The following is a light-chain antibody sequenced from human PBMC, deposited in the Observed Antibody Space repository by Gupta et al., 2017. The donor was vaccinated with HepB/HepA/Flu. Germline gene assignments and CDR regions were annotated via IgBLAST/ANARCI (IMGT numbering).Light chain of an antibody. CDR1: QDISNY. Sequence: DIQMTQSPSSLSASVVDRVTITCQASQDISNYLNWYQQKPGKDPELLIYDASNLETGVPSRFSGSGYGTDFTLPISSREPEDIAASYCQYYVKLPLFNFGRGTKVDIK. J-gene: IGKJ3*01. V-gene: IGKV1-33*01. CDR2: DAS. CDR3: QYYVKLPLFN.